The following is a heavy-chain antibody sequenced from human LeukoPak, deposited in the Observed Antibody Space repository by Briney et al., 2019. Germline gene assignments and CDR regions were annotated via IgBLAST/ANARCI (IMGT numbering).Heavy chain of an antibody. CDR1: AFTFSSFW. CDR2: INEDGSEK. D-gene: IGHD6-19*01. J-gene: IGHJ4*02. Sequence: PGGSLRLSCAPSAFTFSSFWMTWVRQAPGKGLEWVANINEDGSEKNYVDSVKGRFTISRDNAKNSLFLQMNSLRAEDTAVYYCARDLRRIAVAGREDYWGQGTLVTVSS. CDR3: ARDLRRIAVAGREDY. V-gene: IGHV3-7*01.